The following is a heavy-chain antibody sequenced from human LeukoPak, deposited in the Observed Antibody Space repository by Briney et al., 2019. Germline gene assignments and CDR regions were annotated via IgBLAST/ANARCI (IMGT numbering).Heavy chain of an antibody. Sequence: SVKGRFTISRDNSKNTLHLQMNSLRAEDTAIYYCARDDFYFDYWGQGTLVTVSS. CDR3: ARDDFYFDY. J-gene: IGHJ4*02. D-gene: IGHD3-3*01. V-gene: IGHV3-30*01.